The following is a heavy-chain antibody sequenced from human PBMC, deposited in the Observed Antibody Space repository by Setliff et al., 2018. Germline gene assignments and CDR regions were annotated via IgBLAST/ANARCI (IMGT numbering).Heavy chain of an antibody. CDR2: ISAYNGNT. CDR1: AFTFSSYG. J-gene: IGHJ3*02. V-gene: IGHV1-18*01. Sequence: ASVKVSCKASAFTFSSYGISWVRQAPGQGLEWMGWISAYNGNTKSAQKLQGRVTMTTDTSTSTAYMELRSLRSDDTAVYYCARGAFYYDSSDDAFDIWGQGTMVTV. CDR3: ARGAFYYDSSDDAFDI. D-gene: IGHD3-22*01.